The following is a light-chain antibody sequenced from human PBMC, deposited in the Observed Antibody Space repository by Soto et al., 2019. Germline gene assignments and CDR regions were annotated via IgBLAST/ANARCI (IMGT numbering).Light chain of an antibody. J-gene: IGKJ5*01. CDR2: DAS. Sequence: EILLTQSPDTLSLSPGEISTLSCRSSQSVSSYLAWYQQKPGQAPRLLIYDASNRATGIPARFSGSGSGTDFTLTISSLEPEDFAVYYCQQRSNWPPSTFGQGTRLEIK. CDR3: QQRSNWPPST. CDR1: QSVSSY. V-gene: IGKV3-11*01.